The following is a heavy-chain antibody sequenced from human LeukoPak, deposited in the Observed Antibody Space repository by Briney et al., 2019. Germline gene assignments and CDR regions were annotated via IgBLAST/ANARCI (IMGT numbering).Heavy chain of an antibody. CDR1: GGSIYSGSYY. CDR3: ARDRRDGYNLYYFDL. Sequence: PSEXLSLTCTVSGGSIYSGSYYWRWIRQPAGRGLEWTGRIYTSGSTNYNPSLKSRVTISVDTSKNQFSLKLSSVTAADTAVYYCARDRRDGYNLYYFDLWGQGTLVTVSS. CDR2: IYTSGST. D-gene: IGHD5-24*01. V-gene: IGHV4-61*02. J-gene: IGHJ4*02.